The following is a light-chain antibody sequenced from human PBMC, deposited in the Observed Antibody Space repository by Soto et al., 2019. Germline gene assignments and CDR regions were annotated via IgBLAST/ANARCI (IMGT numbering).Light chain of an antibody. J-gene: IGKJ5*01. CDR3: QQSYGQPIN. CDR2: TTS. V-gene: IGKV1-39*01. Sequence: EITVSQYPSSLCRAVPERATITFRASQSINSHLNWYQKKPGKPPKLLIHTTSSLQSGVPSRFSGSGTGTDFTLTITSLQPEDFATYYCQQSYGQPINFGQGTRLEIK. CDR1: QSINSH.